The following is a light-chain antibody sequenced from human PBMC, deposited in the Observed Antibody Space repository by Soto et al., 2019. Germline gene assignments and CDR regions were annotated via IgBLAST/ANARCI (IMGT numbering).Light chain of an antibody. J-gene: IGLJ1*01. Sequence: SYELTHPPSVSVAPGQTARITCGGSNIGSKSVHWYHQKPGQAPVLVVYENSERPSGIPERFSGSNSGNTATLTISRVEAGDEADFYCQVWDSSTDHHVFGTGTKVTV. CDR1: NIGSKS. CDR3: QVWDSSTDHHV. CDR2: ENS. V-gene: IGLV3-21*02.